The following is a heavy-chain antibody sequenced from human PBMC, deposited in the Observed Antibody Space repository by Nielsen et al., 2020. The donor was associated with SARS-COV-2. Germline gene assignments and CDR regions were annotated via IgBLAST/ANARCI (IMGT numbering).Heavy chain of an antibody. D-gene: IGHD3-22*01. CDR1: GFTFGDYA. Sequence: GESLKISCTASGFTFGDYAMSWFRQAPGKGLEWVGFIRSKAYGGTTEYAASVKGRFTISRDDSKSIAYLQMNSLKTEDTAVYYCTRVPYDSSGYYPYWGQGTLVTVSS. J-gene: IGHJ4*02. CDR2: IRSKAYGGTT. CDR3: TRVPYDSSGYYPY. V-gene: IGHV3-49*03.